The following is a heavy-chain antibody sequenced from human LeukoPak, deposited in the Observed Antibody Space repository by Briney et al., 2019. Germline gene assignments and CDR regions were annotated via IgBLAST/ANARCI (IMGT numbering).Heavy chain of an antibody. Sequence: PGGSLRLFCAASGFTFSSYGMSWVRQAPGKGLEWIGYIHYSGSTTYNPSLKSRVTISVDTSKNQFSLKLSSVTAADTAVYYCARSSGKWSGDYYYHYMDVWGRGTTVTISS. D-gene: IGHD3-3*01. CDR2: IHYSGST. V-gene: IGHV4-59*01. J-gene: IGHJ6*03. CDR1: GFTFSSYG. CDR3: ARSSGKWSGDYYYHYMDV.